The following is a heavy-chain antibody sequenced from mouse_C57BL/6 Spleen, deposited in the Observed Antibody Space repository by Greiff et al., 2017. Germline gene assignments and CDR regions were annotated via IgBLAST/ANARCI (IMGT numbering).Heavy chain of an antibody. CDR3: ARDRGYYFDY. J-gene: IGHJ2*01. CDR2: ISDGGSYT. V-gene: IGHV5-4*01. CDR1: GFTFSSYA. Sequence: DVHLVESGGGLVTPGGSLKLSCAASGFTFSSYAMSWVRQTPEKRLEWVATISDGGSYTYYPDNVKGRFTISRDNAKNNLYLQMSHLKSEDTAMYYCARDRGYYFDYWGQGTTLTVSS.